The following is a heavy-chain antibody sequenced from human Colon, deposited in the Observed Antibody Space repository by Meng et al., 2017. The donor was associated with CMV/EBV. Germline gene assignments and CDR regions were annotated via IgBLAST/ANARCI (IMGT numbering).Heavy chain of an antibody. J-gene: IGHJ3*01. D-gene: IGHD3-3*01. CDR1: GFIVSNAW. CDR2: IKSKSDGGTT. Sequence: GGSLRLSCVASGFIVSNAWMSWVRQAPGKGVEWVGRIKSKSDGGTTDFAAPVKGRFTISRDDSKNTLYLQMNSLKTDDTAFYYCTTRSSLLYPHDAFDVWGQGTLVTVSS. V-gene: IGHV3-15*01. CDR3: TTRSSLLYPHDAFDV.